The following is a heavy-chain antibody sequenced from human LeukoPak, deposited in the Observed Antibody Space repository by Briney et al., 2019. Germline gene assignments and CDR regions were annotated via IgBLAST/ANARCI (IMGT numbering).Heavy chain of an antibody. J-gene: IGHJ6*02. CDR2: INPNSGGT. CDR3: ARVDTALDYYYYYGMDV. Sequence: ASVKVSCKASGYTFTGYYMHWVRQAPGQGLEWMGWINPNSGGTNYTQKFQGRVTMTRDTSISTAYMELSRLRSDDTAVYYCARVDTALDYYYYYGMDVWGQGTTVTVSS. CDR1: GYTFTGYY. V-gene: IGHV1-2*02. D-gene: IGHD5-18*01.